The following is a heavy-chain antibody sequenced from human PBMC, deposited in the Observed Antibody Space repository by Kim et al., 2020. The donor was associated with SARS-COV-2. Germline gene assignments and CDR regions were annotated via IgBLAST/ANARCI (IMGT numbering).Heavy chain of an antibody. D-gene: IGHD3-10*01. CDR2: INPSGGSA. Sequence: ASVKVSCKASGYTFTSSHIQWVRQAPGQGLEWVGIINPSGGSATYAQKLQGRVTMTSDTSAGTVYMELSSLRSEDTALYYWDRGTWGGGGWGYGSGQYNRFDPWGQGTLVTVSS. CDR3: DRGTWGGGGWGYGSGQYNRFDP. J-gene: IGHJ5*02. CDR1: GYTFTSSH. V-gene: IGHV1-46*03.